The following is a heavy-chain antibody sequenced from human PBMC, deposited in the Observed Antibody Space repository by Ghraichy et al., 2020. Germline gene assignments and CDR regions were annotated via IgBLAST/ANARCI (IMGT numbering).Heavy chain of an antibody. CDR3: GRLKSSPGNWYFDL. J-gene: IGHJ2*01. D-gene: IGHD1-26*01. V-gene: IGHV4-30-2*01. Sequence: SETLSLTCVVSGGSISSGGYSWSWIRQPPGKGLEWIAYIYDNGDSNYSPSLKSRVIISVDRSENQFSLKLSSVTAADTAVYYCGRLKSSPGNWYFDLWGRGTLVTVSS. CDR1: GGSISSGGYS. CDR2: IYDNGDS.